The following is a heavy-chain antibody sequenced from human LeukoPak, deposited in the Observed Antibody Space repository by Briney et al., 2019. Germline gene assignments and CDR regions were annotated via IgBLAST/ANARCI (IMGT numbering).Heavy chain of an antibody. Sequence: PSETLSLTCTVSGGSISSYYWSWIRQPAGKGLEWIGRIYTSGSTNYNPSLKSRVTMSVDTSKNQFSLKLSSVTAADTAVYYCARDPGRPGYSSGWLYNWFDPWGQGTLVTVSS. D-gene: IGHD6-19*01. V-gene: IGHV4-4*07. CDR3: ARDPGRPGYSSGWLYNWFDP. J-gene: IGHJ5*02. CDR2: IYTSGST. CDR1: GGSISSYY.